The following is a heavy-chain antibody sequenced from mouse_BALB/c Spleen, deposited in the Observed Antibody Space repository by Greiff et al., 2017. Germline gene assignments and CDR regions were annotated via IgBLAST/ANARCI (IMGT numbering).Heavy chain of an antibody. CDR2: INPSNGRT. CDR3: ASAYYGNYWYFDV. D-gene: IGHD2-10*01. CDR1: GYTFTSYW. Sequence: QVQLQQPGAELVKPGASVKLSCKASGYTFTSYWMHWVKQRPGQGLEWIGEINPSNGRTNYNEKFKSKATLTVDKSSSTAYMQLSSLTSEDSAVYYCASAYYGNYWYFDVWGAGTTVTVSS. J-gene: IGHJ1*01. V-gene: IGHV1S81*02.